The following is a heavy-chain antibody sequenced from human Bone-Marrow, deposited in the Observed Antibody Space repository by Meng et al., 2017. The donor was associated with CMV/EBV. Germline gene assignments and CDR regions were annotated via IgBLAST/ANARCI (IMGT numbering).Heavy chain of an antibody. CDR1: GYTFTTYY. CDR3: ARVCSSTSCAP. J-gene: IGHJ5*02. V-gene: IGHV1-46*01. CDR2: INPSGGST. D-gene: IGHD2-2*01. Sequence: ASVKVSCKASGYTFTTYYMHWVRQAPGQGLEWMGIINPSGGSTTYAQKFQGRVTMTRDTSTSTVYMELSRLRSDDTAVYYCARVCSSTSCAPWGQGTLVTVAS.